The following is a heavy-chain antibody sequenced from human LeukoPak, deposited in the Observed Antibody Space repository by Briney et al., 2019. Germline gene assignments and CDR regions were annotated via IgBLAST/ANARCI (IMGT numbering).Heavy chain of an antibody. CDR1: GVSISRFY. D-gene: IGHD6-19*01. CDR2: IYNGVPT. CDR3: VQTTGWPGFDY. Sequence: SETLSLTCTASGVSISRFYWSWVRQPPGKGLEWIANIYNGVPTYDNPSLRSRVTLSVDTSKNRFSLTLRSVPATDTALYYCVQTTGWPGFDYWGQGILVTVSS. V-gene: IGHV4-4*09. J-gene: IGHJ4*02.